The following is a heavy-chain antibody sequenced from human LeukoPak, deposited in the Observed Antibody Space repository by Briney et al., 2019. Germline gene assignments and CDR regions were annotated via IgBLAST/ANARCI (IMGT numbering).Heavy chain of an antibody. D-gene: IGHD6-13*01. J-gene: IGHJ4*02. V-gene: IGHV5-51*01. CDR1: GNSFISFW. CDR3: ARRRDSSSYYYFDS. Sequence: GESLKISCKHSGNSFISFWIAWVRQMPGKGLEWMGIIYPGDSDTRYSPSFQGQVTISADKSISTAYLQWTSLKASDTAMYDCARRRDSSSYYYFDSWGQGTLVTVSS. CDR2: IYPGDSDT.